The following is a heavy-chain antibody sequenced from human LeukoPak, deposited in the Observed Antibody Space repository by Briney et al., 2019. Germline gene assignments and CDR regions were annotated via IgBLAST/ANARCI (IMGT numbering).Heavy chain of an antibody. V-gene: IGHV4-59*01. J-gene: IGHJ4*02. Sequence: SETLSLTYTVSGGSISSYYWSWIRQPPGKGLEWIGYIYYSGSTNYNPSLKSRVTISVDTSKNQFSLKLSSVTAADTAVYYCARADREGGYTYGFFDYWGQGILVTVSS. D-gene: IGHD5-18*01. CDR1: GGSISSYY. CDR2: IYYSGST. CDR3: ARADREGGYTYGFFDY.